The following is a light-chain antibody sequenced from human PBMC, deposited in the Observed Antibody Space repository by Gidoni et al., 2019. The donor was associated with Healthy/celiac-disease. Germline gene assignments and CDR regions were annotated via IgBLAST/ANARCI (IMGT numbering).Light chain of an antibody. Sequence: SSELTQDPAVSVALGQTVRITCQGDSLRSYYASWYQQKPGQDPVLVIYGKNNRPSGIPDRFSGSSSGNTASLTITGAQAEDEADDYCNSRDSSGNHLVFGGGTKLTVL. CDR1: SLRSYY. J-gene: IGLJ2*01. CDR3: NSRDSSGNHLV. V-gene: IGLV3-19*01. CDR2: GKN.